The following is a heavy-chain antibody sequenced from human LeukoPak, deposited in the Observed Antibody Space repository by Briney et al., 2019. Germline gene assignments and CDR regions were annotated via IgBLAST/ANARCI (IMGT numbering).Heavy chain of an antibody. CDR2: ISGSNGHT. V-gene: IGHV1-18*04. J-gene: IGHJ6*03. Sequence: ASVKVSCKASGYTFSNYGMSWVGQTPGHGLEWMGWISGSNGHTKYSQKSQGRVTMTTDTSTSTAYMEVRSLRSDDTAVYYCARAWLRRKYYYYMDVWGKGTTVTVSS. CDR1: GYTFSNYG. D-gene: IGHD5-12*01. CDR3: ARAWLRRKYYYYMDV.